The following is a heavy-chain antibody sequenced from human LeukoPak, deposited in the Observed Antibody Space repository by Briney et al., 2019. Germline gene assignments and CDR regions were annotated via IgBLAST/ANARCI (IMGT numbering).Heavy chain of an antibody. J-gene: IGHJ4*02. CDR2: IYYSGST. V-gene: IGHV4-39*07. CDR3: ARSKIGPESGYYDY. Sequence: PSETLSLTCTVSGGSISSSSYYWGWIRQPPGKGLEWIGSIYYSGSTYYNPSLKSRVTISVDTSKNQFSLKLSSVTAADTAVYYCARSKIGPESGYYDYWGQGTLVTVSS. CDR1: GGSISSSSYY. D-gene: IGHD3-22*01.